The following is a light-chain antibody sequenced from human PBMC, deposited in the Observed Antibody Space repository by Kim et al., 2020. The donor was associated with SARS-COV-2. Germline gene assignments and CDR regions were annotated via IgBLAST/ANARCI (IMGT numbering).Light chain of an antibody. V-gene: IGLV3-1*01. J-gene: IGLJ2*01. Sequence: SYELTQTPSVSVSPGQTASITCSGDKLGDKNVFWYQQKSGQSPVLVIYEDTKRPSGIPERFSGSNSGNTATLTISGTQAMDEADYYCQAWDSSNVVFGGGTQLTVL. CDR1: KLGDKN. CDR2: EDT. CDR3: QAWDSSNVV.